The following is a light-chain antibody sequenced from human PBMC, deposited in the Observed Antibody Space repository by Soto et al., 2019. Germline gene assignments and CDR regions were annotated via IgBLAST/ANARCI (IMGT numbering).Light chain of an antibody. J-gene: IGKJ5*01. V-gene: IGKV3-15*01. CDR1: QSVSSN. CDR2: GAS. Sequence: EIVMTQSPATLSVSPGEGATLACRTSQSVSSNLAWYQQTPGRAPRLLIYGASTRATGMPARFSGSGSGTEFTLTISSLQSEDFAVYYCQQYHNWPPITFGQGTRLEIK. CDR3: QQYHNWPPIT.